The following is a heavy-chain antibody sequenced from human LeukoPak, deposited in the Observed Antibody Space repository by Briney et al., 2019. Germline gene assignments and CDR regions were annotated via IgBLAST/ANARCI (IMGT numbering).Heavy chain of an antibody. D-gene: IGHD6-19*01. J-gene: IGHJ4*02. CDR3: TRATLAVPDY. CDR2: IYYSGNT. V-gene: IGHV4-39*01. CDR1: GNSISSSSYY. Sequence: SETLSLTCTVSGNSISSSSYYWGWIRQPPGKGLQWIGSIYYSGNTYYNPSLKSRVTISLDTSKNQFSLKLSSVTAADTAVYYCTRATLAVPDYWGQGTLVTVSS.